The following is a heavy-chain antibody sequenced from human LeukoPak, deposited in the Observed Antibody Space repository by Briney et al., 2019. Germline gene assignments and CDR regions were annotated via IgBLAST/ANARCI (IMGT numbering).Heavy chain of an antibody. V-gene: IGHV1-69*13. CDR1: GGTSSSYA. D-gene: IGHD4-17*01. Sequence: SVKVSCKASGGTSSSYAISWVRQAPGQGLEWMGGIIPIFGTANYAQKFQGRVTITADESTSTAYMELSSLRSEDTAVYYCASSLHYGDYYGNWSLPGDYYYYYYMDVWGKGTTVTVSS. CDR3: ASSLHYGDYYGNWSLPGDYYYYYYMDV. CDR2: IIPIFGTA. J-gene: IGHJ6*03.